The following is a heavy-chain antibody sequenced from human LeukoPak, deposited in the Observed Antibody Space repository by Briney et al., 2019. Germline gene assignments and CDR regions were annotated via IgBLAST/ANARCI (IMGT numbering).Heavy chain of an antibody. V-gene: IGHV1-69*13. CDR2: IIPIFGTA. CDR3: ARGGRYSSSWNWFDP. CDR1: GGTFSSYA. J-gene: IGHJ5*02. D-gene: IGHD6-6*01. Sequence: SVKVSCKASGGTFSSYAISWVRQAPGQGLEWMGGIIPIFGTANYAQKFQGRVTITADVSTSTAYMELSSLRSEDTAVYYCARGGRYSSSWNWFDPWGQGTLVTVSS.